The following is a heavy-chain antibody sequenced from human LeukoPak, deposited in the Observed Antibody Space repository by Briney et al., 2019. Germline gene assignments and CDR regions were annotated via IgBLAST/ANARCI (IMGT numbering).Heavy chain of an antibody. D-gene: IGHD3-10*01. CDR3: ARGLYYYGSGSYDWFTYYFDY. V-gene: IGHV4-34*01. J-gene: IGHJ4*02. CDR2: INHSETT. CDR1: GGSFSGYY. Sequence: SETLSLTSAAYGGSFSGYYWSWIPQPPGKGRKGMGKINHSETTNYNPSLKSRVTISVDTSKNQFPLKLSSVTAADTAVYYCARGLYYYGSGSYDWFTYYFDYWGQGTLVTVSS.